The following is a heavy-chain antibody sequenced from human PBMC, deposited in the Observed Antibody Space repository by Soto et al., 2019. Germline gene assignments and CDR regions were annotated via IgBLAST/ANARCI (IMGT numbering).Heavy chain of an antibody. J-gene: IGHJ4*02. CDR3: AKNWNWGALVH. V-gene: IGHV4-59*08. D-gene: IGHD7-27*01. CDR2: IYYGGST. Sequence: QVHLQESGPGLVKPSETLSLTCTVSGDSISTDYWSWIRQSPGKGLEWIGFIYYGGSTNYNPSLKSRVTISVDTPKNQFSLKLSCVSAADTAVYYCAKNWNWGALVHWGQGTLVTVSS. CDR1: GDSISTDY.